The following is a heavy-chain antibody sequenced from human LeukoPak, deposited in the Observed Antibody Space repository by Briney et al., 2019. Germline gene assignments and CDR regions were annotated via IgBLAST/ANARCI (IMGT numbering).Heavy chain of an antibody. CDR2: IYYSGST. CDR3: ARETSGYYLYYYYMDV. J-gene: IGHJ6*03. V-gene: IGHV4-59*11. Sequence: PSETLSLTCTVSGGSISSHYWSWIRQPPGKGLEWIGYIYYSGSTNYNPSLKSRVTISVDTSKNQFSLKLSSVTAADTAVYYCARETSGYYLYYYYMDVWGKGTTVTVSS. D-gene: IGHD1-26*01. CDR1: GGSISSHY.